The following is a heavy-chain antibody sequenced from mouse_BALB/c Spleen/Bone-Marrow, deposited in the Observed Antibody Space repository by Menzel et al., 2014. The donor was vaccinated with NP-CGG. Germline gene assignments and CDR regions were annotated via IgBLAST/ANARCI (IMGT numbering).Heavy chain of an antibody. CDR3: TCFYYDYDGLCWFAY. D-gene: IGHD2-4*01. V-gene: IGHV1-5*01. CDR2: IYPGSSDT. J-gene: IGHJ3*01. Sequence: EVQLQQSGTVLARSGASVKMSCKASGYTFINYWMHWVKQRPGQGLEWIGAIYPGSSDTSYNQKFKAKAKLTAVTSTSTAYMELSSMKNEDSAVSDCTCFYYDYDGLCWFAYWGQGTLVTVSA. CDR1: GYTFINYW.